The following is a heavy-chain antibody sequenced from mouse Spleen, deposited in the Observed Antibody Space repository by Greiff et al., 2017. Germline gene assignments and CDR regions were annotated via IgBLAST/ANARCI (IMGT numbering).Heavy chain of an antibody. CDR3: ARWELGGGYFDY. V-gene: IGHV1-26*01. J-gene: IGHJ2*01. D-gene: IGHD4-1*01. Sequence: VQLQQSGAELVKPGASVKISCKASGYTFTDYYMNWVKQSHGKSLEWIGDINPNNGGTSYNQKFKGKATLTVDKSSSTAYMELRSLTSEDSAVYYCARWELGGGYFDYWGQGTTVTVSS. CDR1: GYTFTDYY. CDR2: INPNNGGT.